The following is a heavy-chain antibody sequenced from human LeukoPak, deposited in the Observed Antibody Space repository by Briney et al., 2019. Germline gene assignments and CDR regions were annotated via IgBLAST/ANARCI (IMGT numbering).Heavy chain of an antibody. V-gene: IGHV1-69*01. CDR2: IIPIFGTA. CDR1: GGTFSSYA. D-gene: IGHD3-22*01. Sequence: GSSVTLSCKASGGTFSSYAISWVRQAPGQGLEWMGGIIPIFGTANYAQKFQGRVTITADESTSTAYMELSSLRSEDTAVYYCARDLRGSSYYYDSSGHHPFDYWAEGTLVTVSS. CDR3: ARDLRGSSYYYDSSGHHPFDY. J-gene: IGHJ4*02.